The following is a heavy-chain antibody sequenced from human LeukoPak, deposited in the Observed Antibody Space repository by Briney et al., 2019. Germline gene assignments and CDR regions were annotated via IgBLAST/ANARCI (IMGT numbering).Heavy chain of an antibody. CDR2: INTNTGNP. CDR3: AKEEQWLSHEYRGVFDY. V-gene: IGHV7-4-1*02. J-gene: IGHJ4*02. D-gene: IGHD6-19*01. CDR1: GYTFTSYA. Sequence: ASVKVSCKASGYTFTSYAVNWVRQAPGQGLEWMGWINTNTGNPTYAQGFTGRFVFSLDTSVSTAYLQISSLKAEDTAVYYCAKEEQWLSHEYRGVFDYWGQGTLVTVSS.